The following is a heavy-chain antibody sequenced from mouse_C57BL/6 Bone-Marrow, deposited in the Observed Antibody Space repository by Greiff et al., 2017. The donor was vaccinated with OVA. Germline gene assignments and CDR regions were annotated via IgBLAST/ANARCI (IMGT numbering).Heavy chain of an antibody. J-gene: IGHJ4*01. CDR2: IYPGSGRT. D-gene: IGHD1-1*01. Sequence: QVQLQQPGAELVKPGASVRGGWKASGYTFTSYSITWLKQRPGQGLEWIGDIYPGSGRTNYNEKFKSKATLTVDTSSSTAYMQLSSLTSEDSAVYYCARSGITTVEGDFAMDYWGQGTSVTVSS. CDR1: GYTFTSYS. CDR3: ARSGITTVEGDFAMDY. V-gene: IGHV1-55*01.